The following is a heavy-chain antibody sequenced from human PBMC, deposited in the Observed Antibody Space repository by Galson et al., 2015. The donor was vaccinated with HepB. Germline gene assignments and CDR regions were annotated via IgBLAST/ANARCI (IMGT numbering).Heavy chain of an antibody. J-gene: IGHJ3*02. D-gene: IGHD3-16*01. Sequence: SVKVSCKASGYTFTGYYMHWVRQAPGQGLEWMGWINPNSGGTNYAQKFQGWVTMTRDTSISTAYMELSRLRSDDTAVYYCARALDYDPIADAFGIWGQGTMVTVSS. CDR1: GYTFTGYY. CDR2: INPNSGGT. V-gene: IGHV1-2*04. CDR3: ARALDYDPIADAFGI.